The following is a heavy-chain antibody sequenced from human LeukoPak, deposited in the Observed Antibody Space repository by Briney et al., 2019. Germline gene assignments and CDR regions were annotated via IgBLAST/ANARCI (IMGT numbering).Heavy chain of an antibody. J-gene: IGHJ4*02. CDR2: IWHDGSNK. Sequence: GGSLRLSCAASGSSFSTYGMHWVRQAPGKGLEWVGVIWHDGSNKFYADSVKGRFTISRDNSKNTLYLQMNSLRAEDTAVYYCARYASGSGPDYWGQGTLVTVSS. D-gene: IGHD3-10*01. CDR3: ARYASGSGPDY. CDR1: GSSFSTYG. V-gene: IGHV3-33*01.